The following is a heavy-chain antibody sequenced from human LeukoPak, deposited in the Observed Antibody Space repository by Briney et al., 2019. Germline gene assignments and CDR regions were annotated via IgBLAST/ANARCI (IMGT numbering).Heavy chain of an antibody. V-gene: IGHV3-48*04. J-gene: IGHJ5*02. D-gene: IGHD3-22*01. Sequence: GGPLRFSCAASGFTFSSYNMNRLRQAPGMVLKRVSYISSSSSTIYYADSVKGRFIISRDNAKNSLYLQMNSLRAEDTAMYYCARVLSGSWDWFDPLVQGTLVTVSS. CDR1: GFTFSSYN. CDR3: ARVLSGSWDWFDP. CDR2: ISSSSSTI.